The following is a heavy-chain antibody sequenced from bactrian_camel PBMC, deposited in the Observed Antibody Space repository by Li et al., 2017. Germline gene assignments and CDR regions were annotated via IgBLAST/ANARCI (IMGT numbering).Heavy chain of an antibody. CDR1: GSADNLRY. Sequence: VQLVESGGGSVQAGGSLTLSCEVSGSADNLRYMAWFRQAQGKEREGVAAIASRGTTSYADSVKGRFTISRDNAKNTLYLQMNNLKPEDTAMYYCAAGSRTYCSPRRELFANWDQGTQVTVSS. CDR3: AAGSRTYCSPRRELFAN. D-gene: IGHD2*01. CDR2: IASRGTT. V-gene: IGHV3S53*01. J-gene: IGHJ4*01.